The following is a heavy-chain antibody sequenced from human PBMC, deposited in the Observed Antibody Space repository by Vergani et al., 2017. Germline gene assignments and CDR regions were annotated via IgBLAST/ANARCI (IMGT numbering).Heavy chain of an antibody. V-gene: IGHV1-24*01. CDR3: ATRRLRFLEWLFHDAFDI. J-gene: IGHJ3*02. D-gene: IGHD3-3*01. CDR1: GYTLTELS. Sequence: VQLVQSGAEVKKPGASVKVSCKVSGYTLTELSMHWVRQAPGKGLEWMGGFDPEDGETIYAQKFQGRVTMTEDTSTDTAYMELSSLRSEDTAVYYCATRRLRFLEWLFHDAFDIWGQGTMVTVSS. CDR2: FDPEDGET.